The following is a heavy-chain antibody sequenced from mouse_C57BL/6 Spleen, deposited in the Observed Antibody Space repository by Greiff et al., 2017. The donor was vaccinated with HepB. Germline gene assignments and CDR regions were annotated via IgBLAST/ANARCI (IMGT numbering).Heavy chain of an antibody. V-gene: IGHV14-2*01. J-gene: IGHJ4*01. CDR2: IDPEDGET. CDR1: GYTFTSYW. Sequence: VQLQQPGAELVKPGASVKLSCKASGYTFTSYWMHWVKQRTEQGLEWIGRIDPEDGETKYAPKFQGKATITADTSSNTAYLQLSSLTSEDTAVYYCARRFLITTVVAPPNYYAMDYWGQGTSVTVSS. D-gene: IGHD1-1*01. CDR3: ARRFLITTVVAPPNYYAMDY.